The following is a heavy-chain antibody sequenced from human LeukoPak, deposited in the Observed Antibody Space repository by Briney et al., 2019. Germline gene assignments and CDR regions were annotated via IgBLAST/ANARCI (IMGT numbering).Heavy chain of an antibody. Sequence: GGSLRLSCAAPGFTFSSYAMSWVRQAPGKGLEWVSSITGGGGGTYYADSVKGRFTISRDDSKNTLYLQMNSLRAEDTAVYYCAKVPGYNHGPFDHWGQGTLVTVSS. CDR1: GFTFSSYA. CDR3: AKVPGYNHGPFDH. CDR2: ITGGGGGT. V-gene: IGHV3-23*01. D-gene: IGHD1-1*01. J-gene: IGHJ4*02.